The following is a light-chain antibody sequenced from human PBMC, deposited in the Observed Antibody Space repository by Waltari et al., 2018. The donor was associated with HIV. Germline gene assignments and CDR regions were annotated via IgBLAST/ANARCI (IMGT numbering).Light chain of an antibody. Sequence: IVLTQSPGTLSLSPGESATLSCRASQSVTTKYFAWYQQKPGQAPRLLIYGASNRATGIPDRFSGSGSGRDFTLTISRLEPEDLAVYYCHQYDTSPLTFGGGTKVEIK. CDR3: HQYDTSPLT. CDR2: GAS. CDR1: QSVTTKY. V-gene: IGKV3-20*01. J-gene: IGKJ4*01.